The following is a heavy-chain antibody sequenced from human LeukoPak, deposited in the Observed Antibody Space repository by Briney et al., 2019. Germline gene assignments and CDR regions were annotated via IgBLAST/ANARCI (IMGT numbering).Heavy chain of an antibody. CDR3: ANTYCDTISCSRSLDY. CDR2: ILYDGSNK. Sequence: GGSLTLSCAASGLTFSSYATHWVRQAPGRGLEWVAVILYDGSNKYYAGCVKSRFTISRDHSKNTLYLQMNNLRAEDTAVYYCANTYCDTISCSRSLDYWGQGALVTVSS. D-gene: IGHD2-2*01. V-gene: IGHV3-30*01. J-gene: IGHJ4*02. CDR1: GLTFSSYA.